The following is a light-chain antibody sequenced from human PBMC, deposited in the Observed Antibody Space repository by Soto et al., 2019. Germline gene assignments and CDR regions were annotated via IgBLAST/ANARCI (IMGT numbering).Light chain of an antibody. J-gene: IGLJ2*01. V-gene: IGLV2-14*01. Sequence: QSVLTQPASVSGSPGQSITISCTGTNSDVGGYNYVSWYQQHPGKAPKLMIYEVRNRPSGVSNRFSGSKSGTTASLTISGLQAEDEADYYCSSYTGSSTHVVFGGGTQLTVL. CDR3: SSYTGSSTHVV. CDR2: EVR. CDR1: NSDVGGYNY.